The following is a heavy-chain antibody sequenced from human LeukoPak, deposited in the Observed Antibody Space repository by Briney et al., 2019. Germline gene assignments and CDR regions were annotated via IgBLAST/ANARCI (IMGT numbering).Heavy chain of an antibody. CDR1: GGSISSSSYY. CDR3: ARKSALIAASPYFDY. CDR2: IYYSGST. V-gene: IGHV4-39*01. D-gene: IGHD6-6*01. J-gene: IGHJ4*02. Sequence: PSETLSLTCTVSGGSISSSSYYWGWNRQPPGKGLEWIGSIYYSGSTYYNPSLKSRVTISVDTSKNQFSLKLSSVTASDTAVYYCARKSALIAASPYFDYWGQGTLVTVSS.